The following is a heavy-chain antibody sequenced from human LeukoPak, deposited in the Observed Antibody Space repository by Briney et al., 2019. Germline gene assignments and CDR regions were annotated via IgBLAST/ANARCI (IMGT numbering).Heavy chain of an antibody. D-gene: IGHD3-10*01. V-gene: IGHV3-23*01. CDR3: AKDRDFEGSGSSTLEWDV. J-gene: IGHJ6*04. CDR1: GFTFSSYV. CDR2: FSGSGGST. Sequence: PGGSLRLSCAASGFTFSSYVMSWVRQAPGKGLGWGAAFSGSGGSTYYAVSVKGRFTNSRDKSKNTLSLQMTILRAEDTAVYYRAKDRDFEGSGSSTLEWDVWGKGTTVTISS.